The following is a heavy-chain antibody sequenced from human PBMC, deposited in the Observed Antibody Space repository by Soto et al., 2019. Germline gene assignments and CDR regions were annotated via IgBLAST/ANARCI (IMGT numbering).Heavy chain of an antibody. D-gene: IGHD2-21*02. CDR1: GGSFSGYY. J-gene: IGHJ4*02. V-gene: IGHV4-34*01. CDR3: ARGIFYCGGDCYSNSVAPFDY. Sequence: SETLSLTCAVYGGSFSGYYWSWIRQPPGKGPEWIGEINHSGSTNYNPSLKSRVTISVDTSKNQFSLKLSSVTAADTAVYYCARGIFYCGGDCYSNSVAPFDYWGQGTLVTVSS. CDR2: INHSGST.